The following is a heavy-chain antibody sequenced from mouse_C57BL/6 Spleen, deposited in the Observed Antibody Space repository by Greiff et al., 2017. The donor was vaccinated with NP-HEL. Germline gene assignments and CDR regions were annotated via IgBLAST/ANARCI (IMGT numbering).Heavy chain of an antibody. D-gene: IGHD1-1*01. Sequence: VQLQQSGPELVKPGASVKISCKASGYAFSSSWMNWVKQRPGKGLEWIGRIYPGAGDTNYNGKFKGKATLTADKSSSTAYMQLSSLTSEDSAVYFCARYPYYYGSSPYFDYWGQGTTLTVSS. CDR1: GYAFSSSW. V-gene: IGHV1-82*01. J-gene: IGHJ2*01. CDR2: IYPGAGDT. CDR3: ARYPYYYGSSPYFDY.